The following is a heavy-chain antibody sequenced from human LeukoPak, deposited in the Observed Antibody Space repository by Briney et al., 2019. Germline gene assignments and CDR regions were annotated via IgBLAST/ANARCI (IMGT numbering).Heavy chain of an antibody. J-gene: IGHJ4*02. V-gene: IGHV3-30*18. CDR2: ISYDGSNK. Sequence: GGSLRLSCAASGVTFSSYGMHWVRQAPGKGLEWVAVISYDGSNKYYADSVKGRFTISRDNSKNTLYLQMNSLRAEDTAVYYCAKSRNGDIDYWGQGTLVTVSS. D-gene: IGHD4-17*01. CDR1: GVTFSSYG. CDR3: AKSRNGDIDY.